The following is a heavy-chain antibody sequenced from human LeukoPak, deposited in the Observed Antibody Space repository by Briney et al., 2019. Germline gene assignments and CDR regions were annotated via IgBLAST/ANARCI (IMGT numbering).Heavy chain of an antibody. D-gene: IGHD3-22*01. J-gene: IGHJ6*02. V-gene: IGHV1-2*04. Sequence: ASVKVSCKASGYTFTGYYMHWVRQAPGQGLEWMGWINPNSGGTNYAQKFQGWVTMTRDTSISTAYMELSRLRSDDTAVYYCARLYYDSSGKRAYYYGMDVWGQGTTVTVSS. CDR1: GYTFTGYY. CDR3: ARLYYDSSGKRAYYYGMDV. CDR2: INPNSGGT.